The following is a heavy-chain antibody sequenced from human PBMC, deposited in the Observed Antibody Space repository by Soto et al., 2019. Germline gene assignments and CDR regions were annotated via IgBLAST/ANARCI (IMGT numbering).Heavy chain of an antibody. CDR2: INAGNGNT. D-gene: IGHD1-7*01. J-gene: IGHJ5*02. CDR1: GYTFTSYA. V-gene: IGHV1-3*01. CDR3: ARGGGTLRAGTANWFDP. Sequence: GASVKVSCKASGYTFTSYAMHWVRQAPGQRLEWMGWINAGNGNTKYSQKFQGRVTITRDTSASTAYMELSSLRSEDTAVYYCARGGGTLRAGTANWFDPWGQGTLVTVSS.